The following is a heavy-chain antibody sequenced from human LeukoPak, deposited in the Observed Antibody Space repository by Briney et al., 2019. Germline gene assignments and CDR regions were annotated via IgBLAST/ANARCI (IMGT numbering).Heavy chain of an antibody. CDR3: ARGPLWFGES. CDR2: IYYSGST. D-gene: IGHD3-10*01. Sequence: SETLSLTCTVSGGSISSSSYYWGWIRQPPGKGLEWIGSIYYSGSTYYNPSLKSRVTISVDTSKNQFSLKLSSVTAADTAVYYCARGPLWFGESWGQGTLVTVSS. J-gene: IGHJ4*02. V-gene: IGHV4-39*07. CDR1: GGSISSSSYY.